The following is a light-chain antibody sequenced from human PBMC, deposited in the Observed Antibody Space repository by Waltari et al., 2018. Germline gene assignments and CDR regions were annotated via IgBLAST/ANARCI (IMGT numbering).Light chain of an antibody. V-gene: IGKV1-39*01. CDR1: QSITSY. J-gene: IGKJ2*01. CDR2: SAS. CDR3: QQSYSTLHT. Sequence: DIQMTQSPSSLSASVGDRVTITCRASQSITSYLNWYQQKPGKAPKPLIYSASSLHSGVPSRFSGSGSGTDFTLTISSLQPEDFATYYCQQSYSTLHTFGQGTKLEIK.